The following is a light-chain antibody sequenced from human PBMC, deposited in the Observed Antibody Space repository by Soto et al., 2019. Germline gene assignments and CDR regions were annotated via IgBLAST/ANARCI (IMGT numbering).Light chain of an antibody. V-gene: IGLV1-40*01. Sequence: QSVLTQPPSVSGAPGQRVTISCTGSSSNIGAGYDVHWYQQLPETAPKLLIYGNSNRPSGVPDRFSGSKSGTSASLAITGLQAEDEAEYYCQSYDSSLSGYVFGTGTKVTVL. J-gene: IGLJ1*01. CDR3: QSYDSSLSGYV. CDR1: SSNIGAGYD. CDR2: GNS.